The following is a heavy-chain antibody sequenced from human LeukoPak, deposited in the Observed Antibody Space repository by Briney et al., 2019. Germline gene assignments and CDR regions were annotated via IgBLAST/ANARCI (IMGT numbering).Heavy chain of an antibody. CDR3: ASSTMVRGVTTPTSYYYYYYMDV. V-gene: IGHV4-39*07. CDR1: GGSISSSSYY. CDR2: IYYSGST. D-gene: IGHD3-10*01. Sequence: SETLSLTCTVSGGSISSSSYYWGWIRQPPGKGLEWIGSIYYSGSTYYNPSLKSRVTISVDTSKNQFSLKLSSVTAADTAVYYCASSTMVRGVTTPTSYYYYYYMDVWGKGTTVTISS. J-gene: IGHJ6*03.